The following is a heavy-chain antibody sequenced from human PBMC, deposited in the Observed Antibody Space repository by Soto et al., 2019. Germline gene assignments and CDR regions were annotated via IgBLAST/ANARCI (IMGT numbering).Heavy chain of an antibody. CDR1: GGSFRSSGYY. Sequence: PLSLTVTVSGGSFRSSGYYWSWIRQHPGKGLEWIGYIYYSGSTYYNPSLKSRVTISVDTSKNQFSLKLSSVTAADTAVYYCARWCFKRELQYYYYYGMDVWGQGTTVTVSS. CDR2: IYYSGST. J-gene: IGHJ6*02. D-gene: IGHD1-26*01. V-gene: IGHV4-31*02. CDR3: ARWCFKRELQYYYYYGMDV.